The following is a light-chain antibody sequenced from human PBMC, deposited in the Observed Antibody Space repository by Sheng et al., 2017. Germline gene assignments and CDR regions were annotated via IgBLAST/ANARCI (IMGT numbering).Light chain of an antibody. CDR2: QDT. J-gene: IGLJ2*01. CDR3: QVWDSSSDHVV. V-gene: IGLV3-1*01. CDR1: KLGDKY. Sequence: SYELTQSPSVSVSPGQTASITCSGDKLGDKYASWYQQKSGQSPVLVIYQDTKRPSGIPERFSGSNSGNTATLTISGTQAMDEADYFCQVWDSSSDHVVFGGGTKLTVL.